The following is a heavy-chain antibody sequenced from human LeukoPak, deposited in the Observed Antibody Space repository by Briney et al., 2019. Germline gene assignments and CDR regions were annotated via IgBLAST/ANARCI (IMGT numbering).Heavy chain of an antibody. Sequence: PSETLSLTCTVSGGSISSSSYYWGWNRQPPGKGLEWIGSIYYSGSTYYNPSLKSRVTISVDTSKNQFSLKLSSVTAADTAVYYCARDHPNGFYWGQGTLVTVSS. CDR1: GGSISSSSYY. CDR2: IYYSGST. V-gene: IGHV4-39*07. CDR3: ARDHPNGFY. D-gene: IGHD2-8*01. J-gene: IGHJ4*02.